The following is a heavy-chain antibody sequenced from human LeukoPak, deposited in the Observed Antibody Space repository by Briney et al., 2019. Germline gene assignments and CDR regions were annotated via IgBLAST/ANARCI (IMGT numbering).Heavy chain of an antibody. Sequence: SVKVSCKASGGTFSSYAISWVRQAPRHGLEWMGGIIPIFGTANYAQKFQGRVTMTTDTSTSTAYMELRSLRSDDTAVYYCARGPGGRSGYYPLEDYYYYYYMDVWGKGTTVTVSS. CDR2: IIPIFGTA. V-gene: IGHV1-69*05. CDR3: ARGPGGRSGYYPLEDYYYYYYMDV. D-gene: IGHD3-22*01. CDR1: GGTFSSYA. J-gene: IGHJ6*03.